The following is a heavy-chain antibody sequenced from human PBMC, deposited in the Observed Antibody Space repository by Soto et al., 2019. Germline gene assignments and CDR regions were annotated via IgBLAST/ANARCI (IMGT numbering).Heavy chain of an antibody. CDR1: GFTFSSYG. V-gene: IGHV3-30*18. J-gene: IGHJ5*02. D-gene: IGHD1-1*01. CDR3: AKDQTGMFDP. Sequence: GGSLRLSCAASGFTFSSYGMHWVRQAPGKGLEWVAVISYDGSNKYYADSVKGQLTISRDNSKNTLYLQMNSLRAEDTAVYYCAKDQTGMFDPWGQGTLVTVSS. CDR2: ISYDGSNK.